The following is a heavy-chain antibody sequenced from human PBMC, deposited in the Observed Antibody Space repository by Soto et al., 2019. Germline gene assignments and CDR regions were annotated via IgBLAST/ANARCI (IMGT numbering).Heavy chain of an antibody. D-gene: IGHD4-17*01. Sequence: QVQLVESGGGVVQPGRSLRLSCAASGFTFSTYGMHWVRQAPGKGLEWVAVISYHGNDKYYAESVKGRFTISRDNFKNTLYLQMDSLRAEDTAVYYCAKDHLLTTVTTVGDWGQGILVTVSS. CDR1: GFTFSTYG. J-gene: IGHJ4*02. CDR3: AKDHLLTTVTTVGD. CDR2: ISYHGNDK. V-gene: IGHV3-30*18.